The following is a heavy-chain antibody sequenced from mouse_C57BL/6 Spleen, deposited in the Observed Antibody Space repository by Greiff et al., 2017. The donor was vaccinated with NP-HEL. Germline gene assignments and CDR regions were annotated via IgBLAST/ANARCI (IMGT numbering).Heavy chain of an antibody. CDR1: GFNIKDDY. J-gene: IGHJ4*01. CDR3: TYMVTTRGYAMDY. D-gene: IGHD2-2*01. Sequence: VQLQQSGAELVRPGASVKLSCTASGFNIKDDYMHWVKQRPEQGLEWIGWIDPENGDTEYASKFQGKATITADTSSNTAYLQLSSLTSEDTAVYYCTYMVTTRGYAMDYWGQGTSVTVSS. V-gene: IGHV14-4*01. CDR2: IDPENGDT.